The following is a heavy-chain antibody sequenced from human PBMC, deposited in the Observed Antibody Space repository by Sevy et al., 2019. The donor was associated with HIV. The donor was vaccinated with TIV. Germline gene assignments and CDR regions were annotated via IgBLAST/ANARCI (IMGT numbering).Heavy chain of an antibody. CDR1: GGTVSSYA. CDR2: IIPIFGTA. CDR3: ARPTSGYDSFDY. J-gene: IGHJ4*02. Sequence: ASVKVSCKASGGTVSSYAISWVRQAPGQGLEWMGGIIPIFGTANYAQKFQGRVTITADESTSTAYMELSSLRSEDTAVYHCARPTSGYDSFDYWGQGTLVTVSS. D-gene: IGHD5-12*01. V-gene: IGHV1-69*13.